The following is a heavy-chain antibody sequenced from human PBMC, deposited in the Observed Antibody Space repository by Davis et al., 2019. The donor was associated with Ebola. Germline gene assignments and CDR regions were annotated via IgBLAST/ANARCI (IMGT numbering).Heavy chain of an antibody. CDR1: GYTFTGYY. CDR3: ARSITGTTGWFDP. CDR2: INPNSGGT. D-gene: IGHD1-7*01. Sequence: ASVKVSCKASGYTFTGYYMHWVRQAPGQGLEWMGWINPNSGGTNYAQKFQGRVTMTRDTSISTAYMELSRLRSDDTAVYYCARSITGTTGWFDPWGQETLVTVSS. J-gene: IGHJ5*02. V-gene: IGHV1-2*02.